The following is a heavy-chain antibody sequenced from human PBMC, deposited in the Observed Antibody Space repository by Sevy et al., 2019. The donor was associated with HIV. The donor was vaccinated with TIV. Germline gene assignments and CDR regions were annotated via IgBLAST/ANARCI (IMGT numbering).Heavy chain of an antibody. CDR3: ARDLPPSATTVAHFDY. J-gene: IGHJ4*01. Sequence: GSLRLSCAASGFSFGSYEMNWVRQAPGKGLEWVSFITSSGSTKHYSGSVRGRFTISRDNAKYSLSLQMNSLRAEDTAIYYCARDLPPSATTVAHFDYWGQEPWSPSPQ. V-gene: IGHV3-48*03. D-gene: IGHD4-17*01. CDR2: ITSSGSTK. CDR1: GFSFGSYE.